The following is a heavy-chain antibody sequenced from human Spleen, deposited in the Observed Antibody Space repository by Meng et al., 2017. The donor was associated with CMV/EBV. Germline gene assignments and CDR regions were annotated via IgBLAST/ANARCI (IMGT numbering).Heavy chain of an antibody. V-gene: IGHV3-23*01. CDR2: ISGAGGDT. J-gene: IGHJ4*02. CDR3: AKSIRWGYCSTTSCQDYFDY. CDR1: TYA. Sequence: TYAVSWVRQAPGKGLEWVSTISGAGGDTHYADSVNGRFTISRDNSKNTLYLEMNSLGAEDTAVYYCAKSIRWGYCSTTSCQDYFDYWGQGTLVTVSS. D-gene: IGHD2-2*01.